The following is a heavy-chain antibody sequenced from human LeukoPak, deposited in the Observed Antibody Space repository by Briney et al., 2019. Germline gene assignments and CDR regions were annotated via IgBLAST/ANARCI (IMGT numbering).Heavy chain of an antibody. D-gene: IGHD3-22*01. J-gene: IGHJ3*02. CDR2: MNPNSGNT. CDR1: GYTFTSYD. CDR3: ARLRGYYDSSGYWEAFDI. V-gene: IGHV1-8*01. Sequence: GASVKVSCKASGYTFTSYDINWVRQATGQGLEWMGWMNPNSGNTGYAQKFQGRVTMTRNTSISTAYMELSSLRSEDTAVYYCARLRGYYDSSGYWEAFDIWGQGTMVTVSS.